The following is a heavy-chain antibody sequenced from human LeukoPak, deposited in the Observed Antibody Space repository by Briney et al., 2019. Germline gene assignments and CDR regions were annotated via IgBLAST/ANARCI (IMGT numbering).Heavy chain of an antibody. V-gene: IGHV3-23*01. Sequence: PGGSLRLSCAASGFRFSSYVMSWVRQAPGKGLEYVSSIDGSDGASYYADSVKGRFTISRDNSKNTLYLQMNSLRAEDTAVYYCAKLANPRGYGMDVWGQGTTVTVSS. CDR2: IDGSDGAS. CDR1: GFRFSSYV. D-gene: IGHD1-14*01. CDR3: AKLANPRGYGMDV. J-gene: IGHJ6*02.